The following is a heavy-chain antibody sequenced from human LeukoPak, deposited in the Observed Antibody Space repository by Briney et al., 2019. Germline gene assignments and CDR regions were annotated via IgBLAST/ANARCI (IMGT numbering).Heavy chain of an antibody. V-gene: IGHV4-34*01. CDR1: GGSFSGYY. Sequence: SETLSLTCAVYGGSFSGYYWSWIRQPPGKGLESIGEINHSGSTNYNPSLKSRVTISVDTSKNQFSLKLSSVTAADTAVYYCARGLKGFDYWGQGTLVTVSS. J-gene: IGHJ4*02. CDR2: INHSGST. CDR3: ARGLKGFDY.